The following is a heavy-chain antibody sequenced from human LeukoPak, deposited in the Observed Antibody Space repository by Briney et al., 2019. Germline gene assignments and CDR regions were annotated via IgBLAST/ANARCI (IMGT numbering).Heavy chain of an antibody. D-gene: IGHD3-10*01. CDR3: ARDGSVESGHYYFDY. V-gene: IGHV1-2*02. CDR1: GYTFTDNY. J-gene: IGHJ4*02. CDR2: IAPKSGGT. Sequence: ASVKVSCKASGYTFTDNYIHWVRQAPGQGLEWMGWIAPKSGGTNYAPKLQGRVTLSRDTSFSTAYMELSGLRSDDTAIYYCARDGSVESGHYYFDYWGQGTLVTVSS.